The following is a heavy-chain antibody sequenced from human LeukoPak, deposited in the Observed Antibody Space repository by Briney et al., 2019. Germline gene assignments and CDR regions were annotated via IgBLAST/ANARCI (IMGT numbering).Heavy chain of an antibody. J-gene: IGHJ3*02. CDR3: AKSSYYDIAFDI. D-gene: IGHD3-22*01. CDR2: ISWNSGNI. CDR1: GFTFDDYA. V-gene: IGHV3-9*01. Sequence: PGGSLRLSCAASGFTFDDYAMHWVRQAPGKGLEWVSGISWNSGNIGYADSVKGRFTISRDNAKNSLYLQMNSLRAEDTALYYCAKSSYYDIAFDIWGQGTMVTVSS.